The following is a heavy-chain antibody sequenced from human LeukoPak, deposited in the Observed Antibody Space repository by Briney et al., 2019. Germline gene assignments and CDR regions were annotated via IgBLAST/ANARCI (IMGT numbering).Heavy chain of an antibody. Sequence: GGSLRLSCAGSGFTVSDYEINWVRQAPGKGLEWVSFISSDSTTYYADSVKGRFTLSRDNAKNSLYLQMNSLRVEDTAVYYCAKGGGGYYYDSSGYSSLDYWGQGTLVTVSS. J-gene: IGHJ4*02. V-gene: IGHV3-69-1*01. CDR2: ISSDSTT. CDR3: AKGGGGYYYDSSGYSSLDY. D-gene: IGHD3-22*01. CDR1: GFTVSDYE.